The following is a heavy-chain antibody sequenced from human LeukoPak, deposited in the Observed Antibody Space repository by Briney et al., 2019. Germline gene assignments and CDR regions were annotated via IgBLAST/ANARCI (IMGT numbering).Heavy chain of an antibody. CDR2: ISSSGSTI. CDR1: GFTFSSYE. Sequence: GGSLRLSCAASGFTFSSYEMNWVRQAPGKGLEWVSYISSSGSTIYYADSVKGRFTISRDNAKNSLYLQMNSLRAEDTAVYYCARDGGMATIEYFDYWGQGTLVTVSS. CDR3: ARDGGMATIEYFDY. D-gene: IGHD5-24*01. V-gene: IGHV3-48*03. J-gene: IGHJ4*02.